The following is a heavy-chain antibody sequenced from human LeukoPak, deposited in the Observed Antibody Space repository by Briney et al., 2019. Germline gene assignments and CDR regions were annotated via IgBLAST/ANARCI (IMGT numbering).Heavy chain of an antibody. V-gene: IGHV1-8*03. D-gene: IGHD6-19*01. J-gene: IGHJ5*02. Sequence: GASVKVSCKASGYTFTSYDINWVRQAPGQGLEWMGWMNPNSGNTGYAQKFQGRVTITRNTSISTAYMELSSLRSEDTAVYYCARGLSGFGAVAGIWFDPWGQGTLVTVSS. CDR3: ARGLSGFGAVAGIWFDP. CDR2: MNPNSGNT. CDR1: GYTFTSYD.